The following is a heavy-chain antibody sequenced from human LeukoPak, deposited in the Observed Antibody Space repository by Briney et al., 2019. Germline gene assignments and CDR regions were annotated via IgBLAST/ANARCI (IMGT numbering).Heavy chain of an antibody. CDR3: LSGYGPFYAFDI. CDR1: GFAFGSEA. Sequence: GSLRLSCAVSGFAFGSEAMNWVRQAPGKGLEWVANIKQDGSEKYYVDSVKGRFTISRDNAKNSLYLQMNSLRAEDTAVYYCLSGYGPFYAFDIWGQGTMVTVSS. D-gene: IGHD3-22*01. V-gene: IGHV3-7*01. CDR2: IKQDGSEK. J-gene: IGHJ3*02.